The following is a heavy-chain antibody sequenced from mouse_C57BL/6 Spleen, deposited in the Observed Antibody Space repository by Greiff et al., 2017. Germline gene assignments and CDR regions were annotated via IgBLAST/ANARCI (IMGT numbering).Heavy chain of an antibody. CDR1: GYTFTEYT. CDR2: FYPGSGSI. V-gene: IGHV1-62-2*01. J-gene: IGHJ3*01. Sequence: QVQLKQSGAELVKPGASVKLSCKASGYTFTEYTIHWVKQRSGQGLEWIGWFYPGSGSIKYNEKFKDKAPLTAGKSSSTVYMELSRLTSEDSAVYVCARNEEGWGVYFCGSSPAGFAYWGQGALVTVSA. D-gene: IGHD1-1*01. CDR3: ARNEEGWGVYFCGSSPAGFAY.